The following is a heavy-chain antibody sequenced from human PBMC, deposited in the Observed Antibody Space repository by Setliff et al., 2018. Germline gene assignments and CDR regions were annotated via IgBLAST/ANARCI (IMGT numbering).Heavy chain of an antibody. D-gene: IGHD2-2*01. CDR3: ARGGCSATSCLDY. V-gene: IGHV3-30*02. CDR2: IRPDGSHT. J-gene: IGHJ4*02. Sequence: GGSLRLSCAASGFTFSGYGIHWVRQAPGKGLEWVAFIRPDGSHTAYADSVKGRFTISRDNAKNTLYLQMDSLEAEDTAVYYCARGGCSATSCLDYWGQGILVTVSS. CDR1: GFTFSGYG.